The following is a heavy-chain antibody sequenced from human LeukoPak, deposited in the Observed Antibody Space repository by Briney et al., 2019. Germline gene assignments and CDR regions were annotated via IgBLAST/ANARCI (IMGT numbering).Heavy chain of an antibody. CDR3: AREDTAMDFDY. D-gene: IGHD5-18*01. J-gene: IGHJ4*02. V-gene: IGHV1-46*01. CDR1: GYTFTSYY. Sequence: ASVKVSCKASGYTFTSYYMHWVRQAPGQGLEWMGIINPSGGGTSYAQKFQGRVTMTRDTSTSTVYMELSSLRSEDTAVYYCAREDTAMDFDYWGQGTLVTVSS. CDR2: INPSGGGT.